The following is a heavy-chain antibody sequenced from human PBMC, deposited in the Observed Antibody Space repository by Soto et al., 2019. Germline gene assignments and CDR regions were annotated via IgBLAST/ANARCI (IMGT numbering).Heavy chain of an antibody. V-gene: IGHV4-59*01. CDR3: ARDTAWDGDYHSWYFDL. CDR1: GGSISSYY. Sequence: QVQLQESGPGLVKPSETLSLTCTVSGGSISSYYWSWIRQPPGKGLEWIGYIYYSGSTNYNPSLKSRVTISVDTSKNQFSLKLSSVTAADTAVYYCARDTAWDGDYHSWYFDLWGRGTLVTVSS. CDR2: IYYSGST. D-gene: IGHD4-17*01. J-gene: IGHJ2*01.